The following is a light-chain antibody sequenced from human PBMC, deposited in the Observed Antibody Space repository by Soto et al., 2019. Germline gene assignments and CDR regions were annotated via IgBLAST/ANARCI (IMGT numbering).Light chain of an antibody. CDR3: CSYAGSYTYWV. CDR2: DVF. J-gene: IGLJ3*02. CDR1: SSDVYGYNS. Sequence: QSALTQPRSVSGSPGHSVTISCTGTSSDVYGYNSVSWYQQHPGKAPKLIIYDVFKRPSGVPDRFSGSKSGSTPSLTISGLQTEDEADYYCCSYAGSYTYWVFGGGTKVTVL. V-gene: IGLV2-11*01.